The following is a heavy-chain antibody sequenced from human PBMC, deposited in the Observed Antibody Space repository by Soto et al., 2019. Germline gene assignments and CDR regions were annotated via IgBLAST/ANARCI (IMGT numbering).Heavy chain of an antibody. Sequence: EVQLVESGGGLVQPGGSLRLSCAASGFTFSDHYMDWVRQAPGKGLEWVGRTRNKANSNTTEYAASVKGRFTISRDDSKNSMYLQMNSVKNEDTAVYYCARDGGDLYYFDYWGQGTLVTVSS. J-gene: IGHJ4*02. D-gene: IGHD2-21*02. CDR2: TRNKANSNTT. CDR3: ARDGGDLYYFDY. V-gene: IGHV3-72*01. CDR1: GFTFSDHY.